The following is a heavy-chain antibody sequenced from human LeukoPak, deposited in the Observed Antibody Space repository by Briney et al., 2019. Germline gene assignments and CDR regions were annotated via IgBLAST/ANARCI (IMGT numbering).Heavy chain of an antibody. CDR3: ARDSRRVTSYYYYYYGMDV. CDR1: GGSVSSGSYY. Sequence: PSETLSLTCTVSGGSVSSGSYYWSWIRQPPGKGLEWIGYIYYSGSTNYNPSLKSRVTISVDTSKNQFSLKLSSVTAADTAVYYCARDSRRVTSYYYYYYGMDVWGQGTTVTVSS. J-gene: IGHJ6*02. V-gene: IGHV4-61*01. D-gene: IGHD3-16*02. CDR2: IYYSGST.